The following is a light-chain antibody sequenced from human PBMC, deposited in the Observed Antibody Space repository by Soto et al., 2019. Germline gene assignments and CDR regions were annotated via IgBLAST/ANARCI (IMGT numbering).Light chain of an antibody. V-gene: IGLV2-14*03. CDR3: SSCRGITALV. CDR1: SSDVGGYNF. CDR2: EVS. J-gene: IGLJ3*02. Sequence: QSALTQPASVSGSPGQSITISCTGTSSDVGGYNFVSWYQQHPGKAPKLMIYEVSNRPSGVSNRFSGSKSGNTASLTISGLQVEDEADYYCSSCRGITALVFGGGTKVTVL.